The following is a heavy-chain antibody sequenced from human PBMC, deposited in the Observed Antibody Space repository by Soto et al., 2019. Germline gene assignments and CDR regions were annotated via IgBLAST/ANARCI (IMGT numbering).Heavy chain of an antibody. J-gene: IGHJ6*03. Sequence: PGGSLRLSGAASGFTVSSNYMSWVRQAPGKGLEWVSVIYSGGSTYYADSVKGRFTICRDNSKNTLYLQMNSLRAEYTAVYYWATAPVQNPARYYSYYMAVWAKETAVTVSS. CDR2: IYSGGST. D-gene: IGHD1-1*01. CDR3: ATAPVQNPARYYSYYMAV. V-gene: IGHV3-66*01. CDR1: GFTVSSNY.